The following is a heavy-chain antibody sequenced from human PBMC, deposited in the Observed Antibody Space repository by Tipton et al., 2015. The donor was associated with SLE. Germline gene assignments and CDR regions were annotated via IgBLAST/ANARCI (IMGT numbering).Heavy chain of an antibody. J-gene: IGHJ3*02. Sequence: SLRLSCTGSGFTFSNFWMHWVRQAPGKGVVWVSRIFTDGSRIHYADSVKGRFTISRDNAKNTLYLEMNSLRAEDTAVYYCARESWEHGAFDIWGQGTMVTVSS. D-gene: IGHD1/OR15-1a*01. CDR2: IFTDGSRI. CDR1: GFTFSNFW. CDR3: ARESWEHGAFDI. V-gene: IGHV3-74*01.